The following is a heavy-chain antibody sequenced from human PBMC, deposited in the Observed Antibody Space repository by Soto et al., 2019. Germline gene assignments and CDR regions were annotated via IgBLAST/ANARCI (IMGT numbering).Heavy chain of an antibody. V-gene: IGHV4-34*02. CDR2: VFHAGNT. J-gene: IGHJ6*02. CDR1: GGSFSDAY. Sequence: QVHLQQWGAGLLKPSGTLSLTCAVSGGSFSDAYWSWVRQSPGRGLEWIGEVFHAGNTNYNPSLKSRVTLSADTAKNQFSLRLTSVTAADSAVHYCARAPRELLAEGPLFLYYYYGLDVWGQGTTVVVSS. CDR3: ARAPRELLAEGPLFLYYYYGLDV. D-gene: IGHD1-7*01.